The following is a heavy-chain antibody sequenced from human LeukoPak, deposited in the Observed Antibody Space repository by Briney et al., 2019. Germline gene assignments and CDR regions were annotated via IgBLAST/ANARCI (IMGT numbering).Heavy chain of an antibody. D-gene: IGHD2-21*02. V-gene: IGHV4-31*03. J-gene: IGHJ4*02. Sequence: PSETLSLTCTVSGGSISSGGYYWSWIRQHPGKGLEWIGYIYYSGSTYYNPSLKSRVTISVDTSKNQFSLKLSSVTAADTAVYYCARVRGAMVAPVTAPTFDYWGQGTLLTVSS. CDR1: GGSISSGGYY. CDR3: ARVRGAMVAPVTAPTFDY. CDR2: IYYSGST.